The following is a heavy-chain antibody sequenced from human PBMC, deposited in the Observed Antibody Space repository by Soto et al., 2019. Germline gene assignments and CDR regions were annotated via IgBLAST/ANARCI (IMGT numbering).Heavy chain of an antibody. CDR3: TRGPRADSSGTAAH. Sequence: WGSLRLSCVVSGFTFSMYWMHWVRQVPGQSPFWVSRISDDVTTTNYADSVRGRFTISRDNSKNTLYLQMNNLKPDDTAIYYCTRGPRADSSGTAAHWGKGTPVNVSS. D-gene: IGHD1-26*01. J-gene: IGHJ4*02. CDR2: ISDDVTTT. CDR1: GFTFSMYW. V-gene: IGHV3-74*01.